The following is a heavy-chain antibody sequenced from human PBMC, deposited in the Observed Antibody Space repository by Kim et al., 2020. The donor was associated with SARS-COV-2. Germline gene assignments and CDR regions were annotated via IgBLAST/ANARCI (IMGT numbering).Heavy chain of an antibody. D-gene: IGHD3-10*01. CDR1: GFTFDDYA. CDR2: ISWNSGSI. Sequence: GGSLRLSCAASGFTFDDYAMHWVRQAPGKGLEWVSGISWNSGSIGYADSVKGRFTISRDNAKNSLYLQMNSLRAEDTALYYCAKDKRPTPTGSGSYFDYWGQGTLVTVSS. V-gene: IGHV3-9*01. CDR3: AKDKRPTPTGSGSYFDY. J-gene: IGHJ4*02.